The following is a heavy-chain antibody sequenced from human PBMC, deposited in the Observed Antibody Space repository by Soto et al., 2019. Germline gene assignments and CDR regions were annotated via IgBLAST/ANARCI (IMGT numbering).Heavy chain of an antibody. CDR2: VIPIFGTA. D-gene: IGHD3-10*01. CDR3: ARPPAITHQYADGLAV. Sequence: QVQLVQSGAEVKKPGSSVRVSCKASGGTFSSYAISCVRQAPGQGLEWMGGVIPIFGTANYPQKFQGRLTITADEAMNTAYMELNSLRSDDTAVYYCARPPAITHQYADGLAVWGQGTTVTVSS. CDR1: GGTFSSYA. V-gene: IGHV1-69*01. J-gene: IGHJ6*01.